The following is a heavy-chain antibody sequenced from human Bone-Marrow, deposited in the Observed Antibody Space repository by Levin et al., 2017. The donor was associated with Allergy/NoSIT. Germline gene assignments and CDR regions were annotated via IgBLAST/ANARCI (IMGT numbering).Heavy chain of an antibody. Sequence: GESLKISCAASAFSFSTYGMTWVRQGPGKGLQWVSFISGSGDTTSYTDSVKGRFTISRDNSKSTVYLEMNSLRVEDTAVYYCAKKAATDSGGYQYWYFDLWGRGTPVTVSS. J-gene: IGHJ2*01. CDR3: AKKAATDSGGYQYWYFDL. V-gene: IGHV3-23*01. D-gene: IGHD3-22*01. CDR1: AFSFSTYG. CDR2: ISGSGDTT.